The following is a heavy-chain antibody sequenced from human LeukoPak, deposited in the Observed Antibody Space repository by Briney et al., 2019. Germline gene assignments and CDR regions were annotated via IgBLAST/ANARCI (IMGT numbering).Heavy chain of an antibody. CDR3: ALIEYSYGYVDY. CDR2: MNPNSGNT. D-gene: IGHD5-18*01. Sequence: ASVKVSCKASGYTFTSYDINWVRQATGQGLEWMGWMNPNSGNTGYAQKFQGRVTITRNTSISTAYMELSSLRSEDTAVYYCALIEYSYGYVDYWGQGTLVTVSS. V-gene: IGHV1-8*03. J-gene: IGHJ4*02. CDR1: GYTFTSYD.